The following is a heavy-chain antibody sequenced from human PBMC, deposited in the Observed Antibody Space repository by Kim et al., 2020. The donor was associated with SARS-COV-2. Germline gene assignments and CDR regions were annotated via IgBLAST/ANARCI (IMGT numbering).Heavy chain of an antibody. Sequence: SVKGRFTISRDNAKNSLYLQMNSLRAEDTAVYYCARDGMGYGGNRGPMDVWGQGTTVTVSS. D-gene: IGHD4-17*01. CDR3: ARDGMGYGGNRGPMDV. V-gene: IGHV3-11*06. J-gene: IGHJ6*02.